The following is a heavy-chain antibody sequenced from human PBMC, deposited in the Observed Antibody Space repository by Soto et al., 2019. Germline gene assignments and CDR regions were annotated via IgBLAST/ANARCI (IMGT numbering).Heavy chain of an antibody. CDR3: GRGRSGQIVVFY. J-gene: IGHJ4*02. Sequence: ASVKVSCKVSGSRFSNYVISWVRQTPGHGLEWLGRIIPIFNSTKYAQSFQGRVTITADKSTSTASLELSSLRSDDTAVYYCGRGRSGQIVVFYWGQGTPVTVSS. V-gene: IGHV1-69*06. D-gene: IGHD1-26*01. CDR2: IIPIFNST. CDR1: GSRFSNYV.